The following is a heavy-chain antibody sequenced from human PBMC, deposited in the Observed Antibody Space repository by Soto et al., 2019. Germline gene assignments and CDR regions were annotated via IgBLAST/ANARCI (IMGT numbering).Heavy chain of an antibody. J-gene: IGHJ4*02. V-gene: IGHV1-18*01. CDR1: GYTFTNYG. Sequence: QVQLVQSGTEVKKPGASVKVSCKASGYTFTNYGISWVRQAPGQGLEWMGWISGYNGNTNYAQKLQGRXXMXTXXSTSTAYMELRSLRSDDTAVYYCARNHHPEYNFDYWGQGTLVTVSS. CDR3: ARNHHPEYNFDY. CDR2: ISGYNGNT. D-gene: IGHD5-18*01.